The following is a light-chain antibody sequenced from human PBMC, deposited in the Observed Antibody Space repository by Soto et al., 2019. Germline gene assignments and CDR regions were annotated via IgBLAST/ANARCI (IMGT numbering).Light chain of an antibody. CDR3: QQYDRPPLT. V-gene: IGKV3-20*01. Sequence: EIVLTQSPATLSLSPGARATLSCRASQSVDKNYLAWYQQRRGQAPKLLIHGASTRAAGIPDRFSGSGSGTDFTLTISRLAREDFAVYYCQQYDRPPLTFGGGTKVDIK. CDR1: QSVDKNY. J-gene: IGKJ4*01. CDR2: GAS.